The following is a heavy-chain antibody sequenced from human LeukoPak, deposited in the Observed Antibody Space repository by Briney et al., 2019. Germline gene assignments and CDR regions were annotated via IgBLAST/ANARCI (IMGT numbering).Heavy chain of an antibody. D-gene: IGHD6-13*01. V-gene: IGHV3-7*03. CDR2: IKQDGSEK. Sequence: PGGSLRLSCAASGFNFSSYWMSWVRQAPGKGLEWVANIKQDGSEKYYVDSVKGRFTISRDNAKNTLFLQMNTLRAEDTAVYYCSKGRVAAAGTWHYFDYWGQGTLVTVSS. J-gene: IGHJ4*02. CDR3: SKGRVAAAGTWHYFDY. CDR1: GFNFSSYW.